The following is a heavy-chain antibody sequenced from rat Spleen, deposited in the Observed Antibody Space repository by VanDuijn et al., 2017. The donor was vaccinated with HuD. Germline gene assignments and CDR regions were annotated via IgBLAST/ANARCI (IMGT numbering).Heavy chain of an antibody. CDR2: ITNASGRT. CDR1: GFTFNNYW. J-gene: IGHJ3*01. V-gene: IGHV5-31*01. CDR3: ARLGGLRNWFAY. Sequence: EVQLVESGGGLVQPGGSLKLSCVASGFTFNNYWMTWIRQAPGKGLEWVASITNASGRTYYPDSVKGRFTISRDIAKSTLYLQMNNLRSEDTATYYCARLGGLRNWFAYWGQGTLVTVSS. D-gene: IGHD4-3*01.